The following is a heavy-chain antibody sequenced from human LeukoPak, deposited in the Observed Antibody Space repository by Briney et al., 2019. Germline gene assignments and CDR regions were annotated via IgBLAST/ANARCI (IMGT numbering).Heavy chain of an antibody. V-gene: IGHV3-21*01. CDR2: ISTSSGYI. J-gene: IGHJ6*02. CDR3: ARGSKPYGMDV. Sequence: GSLRLSCAASTFTFSSFSMNWVRQAPGKGLEWVSSISTSSGYIYYADSVKGRFTISRDNAKSSLYLQMNSLRAEGTAVYYCARGSKPYGMDVWGQGTTVTVSS. CDR1: TFTFSSFS.